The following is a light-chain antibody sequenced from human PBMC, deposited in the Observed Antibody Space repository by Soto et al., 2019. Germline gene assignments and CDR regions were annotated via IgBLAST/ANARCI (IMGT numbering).Light chain of an antibody. J-gene: IGKJ5*01. CDR3: QQYNTFNT. Sequence: EIAMTQSPATLSVSPGQRATLSCRASQNVNSNLAWYQQKPGHAPSLLMYNVSTRATGFPARFSGSGSGTEFTLTISSLQSEDSAIYYCQQYNTFNTFGHGTRLAI. CDR2: NVS. V-gene: IGKV3-15*01. CDR1: QNVNSN.